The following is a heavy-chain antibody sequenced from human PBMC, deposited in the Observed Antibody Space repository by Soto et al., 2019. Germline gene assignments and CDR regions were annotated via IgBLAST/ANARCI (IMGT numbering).Heavy chain of an antibody. D-gene: IGHD1-1*01. J-gene: IGHJ4*02. CDR3: ARQSLGNIRLRGLDY. CDR2: TSYDGSKK. CDR1: GFTFSSYG. Sequence: GGSLRLSCAASGFTFSSYGMHWVRQAPGKGLEWVAVTSYDGSKKYYADSVKGRFTISRDNSKNTLYLQMNSLRAEDTAVYYCARQSLGNIRLRGLDYWGQGALVTVSS. V-gene: IGHV3-30*03.